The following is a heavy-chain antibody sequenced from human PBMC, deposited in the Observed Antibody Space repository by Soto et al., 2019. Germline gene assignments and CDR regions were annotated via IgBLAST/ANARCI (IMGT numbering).Heavy chain of an antibody. D-gene: IGHD2-21*01. CDR3: TRGRSMIANDDFEY. Sequence: GGSLRLSCAASGFAVSSYSMHWVRQAPGKGLEWVAAMSFDGNSKYFADSVKGRFKISRGTSKNTWSLEMECLGVEDSALYHCTRGRSMIANDDFEYWGQGTQVTVSS. CDR1: GFAVSSYS. CDR2: MSFDGNSK. V-gene: IGHV3-30-3*01. J-gene: IGHJ4*02.